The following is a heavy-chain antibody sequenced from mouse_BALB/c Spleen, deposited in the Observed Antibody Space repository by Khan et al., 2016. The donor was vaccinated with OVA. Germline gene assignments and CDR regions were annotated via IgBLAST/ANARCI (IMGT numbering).Heavy chain of an antibody. D-gene: IGHD1-2*01. CDR3: ARTARIKY. Sequence: EVQLQESGPGLVKPSQSLSLTCTVTGYSITSGYGWNWIRKFPGNKLECMGYIRYSGSTNYNPSLKSRISITRDTSKNQFFLQLNAVTTEDTATYYCARTARIKYWGQGTTLTVSS. CDR1: GYSITSGYG. V-gene: IGHV3-1*02. CDR2: IRYSGST. J-gene: IGHJ2*01.